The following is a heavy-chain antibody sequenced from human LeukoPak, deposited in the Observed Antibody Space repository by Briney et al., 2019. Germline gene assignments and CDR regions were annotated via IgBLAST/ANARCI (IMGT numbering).Heavy chain of an antibody. V-gene: IGHV1-3*01. CDR1: RYTFTSYA. CDR3: AREITMVRGVIISPMGY. CDR2: INAGNGNT. Sequence: ASVKVSCKASRYTFTSYAMHWVRQAPGQRLEWMGWINAGNGNTKYSQKFQGRVTITRDTSASTAYMELSSLRSEDTAVYYCAREITMVRGVIISPMGYWGQGTLVTVSS. D-gene: IGHD3-10*01. J-gene: IGHJ4*02.